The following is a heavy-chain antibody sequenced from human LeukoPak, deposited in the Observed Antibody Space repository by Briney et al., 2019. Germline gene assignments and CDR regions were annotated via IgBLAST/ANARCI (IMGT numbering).Heavy chain of an antibody. D-gene: IGHD6-13*01. J-gene: IGHJ4*02. Sequence: GGSLRLSCKGSGYSFTSYWIGWVRQMPGKGLEWMGIIYPGDSDTRYGPSFQGQVTISADKSISTAYLQWSSLKASDTAMYYCARLLIAAASTQHFDYWGQGTLVIVSS. V-gene: IGHV5-51*01. CDR2: IYPGDSDT. CDR3: ARLLIAAASTQHFDY. CDR1: GYSFTSYW.